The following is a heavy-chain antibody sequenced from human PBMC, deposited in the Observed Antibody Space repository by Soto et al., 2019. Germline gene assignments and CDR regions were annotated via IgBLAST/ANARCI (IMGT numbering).Heavy chain of an antibody. D-gene: IGHD3-10*01. V-gene: IGHV1-69*12. CDR2: IIPIFGTA. J-gene: IGHJ6*02. Sequence: QVKLVQSGAEVKKPGSSVKVSCKASGGTFSSYAISWVRQAPGQGLEWMGGIIPIFGTANYAQKFQGRVTITADESTRRAYMELSSLRSEDTAVYYCATIITMVRGVLGGGMDVWGQGTTVTVSS. CDR1: GGTFSSYA. CDR3: ATIITMVRGVLGGGMDV.